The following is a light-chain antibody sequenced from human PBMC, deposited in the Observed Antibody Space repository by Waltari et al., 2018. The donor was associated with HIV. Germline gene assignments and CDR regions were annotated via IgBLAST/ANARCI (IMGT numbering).Light chain of an antibody. J-gene: IGKJ2*01. CDR1: QTVSSY. V-gene: IGKV3-11*01. CDR2: DAS. CDR3: QYRHNWPPRYT. Sequence: EIVLTQSPATLSLSPGERAILPCRASQTVSSYIAWYQQKPGQAPRLLIYDASNRATGVPARFSGSGSATDFTLTISSLEPEDFAVYYCQYRHNWPPRYTFGQGTKLEIK.